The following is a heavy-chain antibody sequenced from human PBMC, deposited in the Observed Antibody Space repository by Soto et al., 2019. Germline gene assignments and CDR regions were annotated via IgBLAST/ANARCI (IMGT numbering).Heavy chain of an antibody. CDR3: ARFKPDTAMADGYYGMDV. D-gene: IGHD5-18*01. CDR1: GGSISSYY. CDR2: IYYSGST. Sequence: SETLSLTCTVSGGSISSYYWSWIRQPPGKGLEGIGYIYYSGSTNYNPSLKSRVTISVDTSKNQFSLKLSSVTAADTAVYDCARFKPDTAMADGYYGMDVWGQGTTVTVSS. J-gene: IGHJ6*02. V-gene: IGHV4-59*01.